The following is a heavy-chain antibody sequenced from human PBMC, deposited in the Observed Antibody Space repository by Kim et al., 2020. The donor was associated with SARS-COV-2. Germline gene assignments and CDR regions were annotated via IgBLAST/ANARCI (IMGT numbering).Heavy chain of an antibody. V-gene: IGHV1-3*01. D-gene: IGHD6-19*01. Sequence: KFQGRVTITRDTSASTAYMELSSLRSEDTAVYYCARTGYPEQWLVGDFDYWGQGTLVTVSS. J-gene: IGHJ4*02. CDR3: ARTGYPEQWLVGDFDY.